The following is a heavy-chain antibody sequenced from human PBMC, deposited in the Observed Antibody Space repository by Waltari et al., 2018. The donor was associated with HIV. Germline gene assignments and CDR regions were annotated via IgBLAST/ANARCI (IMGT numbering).Heavy chain of an antibody. CDR2: INPNSGGT. V-gene: IGHV1-2*06. Sequence: QVQLVQSGAEVKKPGASVKVSCKASGYTVTGYYLHWVRQAPGQGLEWMGRINPNSGGTNYAQKFQGRVTMTRDTSISTAYMELGRLRSDDTAVYYCARGREVTDGWFDPWGQGTLVTVSS. D-gene: IGHD4-4*01. CDR3: ARGREVTDGWFDP. CDR1: GYTVTGYY. J-gene: IGHJ5*02.